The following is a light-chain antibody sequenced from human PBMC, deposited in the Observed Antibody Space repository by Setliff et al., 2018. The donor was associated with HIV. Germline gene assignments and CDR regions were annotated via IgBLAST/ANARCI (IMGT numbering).Light chain of an antibody. CDR2: DVS. V-gene: IGLV2-11*01. Sequence: QSALTQPRSVSGSPGQSVTISCTGTSSDVGGYNYVSWYQQHPGKAPKLMIYDVSKRPSGVPDRFSGSKSGYTASLTISGLQAEDEADYYCCSYAGSDKVFGTGTKVTV. J-gene: IGLJ1*01. CDR1: SSDVGGYNY. CDR3: CSYAGSDKV.